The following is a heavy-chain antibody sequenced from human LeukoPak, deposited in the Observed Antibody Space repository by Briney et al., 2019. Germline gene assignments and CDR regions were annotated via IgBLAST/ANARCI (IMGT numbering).Heavy chain of an antibody. CDR1: GFTFSGSA. V-gene: IGHV3-73*01. J-gene: IGHJ3*02. CDR2: ISSKANSYAT. D-gene: IGHD4-17*01. CDR3: TRHAERTTVTTNAFDI. Sequence: GGSLRLSCAASGFTFSGSAMHWVRQASGKGLEWVGRISSKANSYATAYAASVKGRFTISRDDSKNTAYLQMNSLKTEDTAVYYCTRHAERTTVTTNAFDIWGQGTMVTVSS.